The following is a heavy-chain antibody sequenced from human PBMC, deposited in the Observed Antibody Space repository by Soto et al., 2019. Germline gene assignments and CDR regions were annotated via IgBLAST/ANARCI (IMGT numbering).Heavy chain of an antibody. D-gene: IGHD3-22*01. CDR1: GGTFSSYA. V-gene: IGHV1-69*01. J-gene: IGHJ4*02. CDR3: ARGPSPTYYYDSSGLLDY. Sequence: QVQLVQSGAEVKKPGSSVKVSCKASGGTFSSYAISWVRQAPGQGLEWMGGIIPIFGTANYAQKFQGRVTITADESASTAYMELSSLRSEDTAVYYCARGPSPTYYYDSSGLLDYWGQGTLVTVSS. CDR2: IIPIFGTA.